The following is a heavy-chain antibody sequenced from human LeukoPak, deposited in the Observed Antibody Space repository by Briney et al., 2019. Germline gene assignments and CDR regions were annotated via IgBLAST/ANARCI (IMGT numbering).Heavy chain of an antibody. CDR3: AKGGDYDILTRYYYYFDY. CDR1: GFTFSSYA. V-gene: IGHV3-23*01. D-gene: IGHD3-9*01. CDR2: ISGSGGST. J-gene: IGHJ4*02. Sequence: GGSLRLSRAASGFTFSSYAMSWVRQAPGKGLEWVSAISGSGGSTYYADSVKGRFTISRDNSKNTLYLQMNSLRAEDTAVYYCAKGGDYDILTRYYYYFDYWGQGTLVTVSS.